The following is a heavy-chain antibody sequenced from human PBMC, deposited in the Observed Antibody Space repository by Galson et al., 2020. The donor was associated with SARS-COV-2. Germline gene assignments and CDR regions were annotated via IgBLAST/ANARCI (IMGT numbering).Heavy chain of an antibody. D-gene: IGHD3-10*01. Sequence: QAGGSLRLSCAASGFTFSSYAMHWVRQAPGKGLEWVAVIWYDGSNKYYADSVKGRFTISRDNSKNTLYLQMNSLRAEDTAVYYCASAGASNYNYYFDSWGQGTLVTVSS. J-gene: IGHJ4*02. CDR3: ASAGASNYNYYFDS. CDR2: IWYDGSNK. V-gene: IGHV3-33*01. CDR1: GFTFSSYA.